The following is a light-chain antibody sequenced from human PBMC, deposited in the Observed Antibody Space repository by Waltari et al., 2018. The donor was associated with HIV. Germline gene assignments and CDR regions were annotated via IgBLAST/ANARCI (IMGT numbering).Light chain of an antibody. V-gene: IGLV3-1*01. Sequence: SYELTQPPSVYVSPGQTASITCHGDKLGATDACWYKQKPGQSPVVVIYQESKRPSGIPERFSGSNSGNTATLTISGTQAMDEADYYCQAWDSSTVVFGGGTKLTVL. CDR3: QAWDSSTVV. CDR1: KLGATD. J-gene: IGLJ2*01. CDR2: QES.